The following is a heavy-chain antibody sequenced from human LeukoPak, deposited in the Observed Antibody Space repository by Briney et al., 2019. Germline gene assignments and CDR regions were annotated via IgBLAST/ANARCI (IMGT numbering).Heavy chain of an antibody. D-gene: IGHD3-22*01. V-gene: IGHV4-61*01. Sequence: SETLSLTCTVSGGSVNSGSYYWSWIRQPPGKGLEWIGYISDSGSTNYNPSLKSRVTISVDTSKNQFTLMLSSVTAADTAVYYCARGYDSSAYYPFNYWGQGTLVTVSS. CDR2: ISDSGST. J-gene: IGHJ4*02. CDR1: GGSVNSGSYY. CDR3: ARGYDSSAYYPFNY.